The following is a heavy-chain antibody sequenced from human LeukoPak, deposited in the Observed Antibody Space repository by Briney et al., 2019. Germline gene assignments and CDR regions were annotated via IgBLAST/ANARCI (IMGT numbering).Heavy chain of an antibody. CDR2: IIPIFGTA. Sequence: SVTVSCKASGGTFSSYAISWVRQAPGQGLEWMGGIIPIFGTANYAQKFQGRVTITTDESTSTAYMELSSLRSEDTAVYYCASTSSGYHTFDYWGQGTLVTVSS. CDR3: ASTSSGYHTFDY. D-gene: IGHD3-22*01. V-gene: IGHV1-69*05. CDR1: GGTFSSYA. J-gene: IGHJ4*02.